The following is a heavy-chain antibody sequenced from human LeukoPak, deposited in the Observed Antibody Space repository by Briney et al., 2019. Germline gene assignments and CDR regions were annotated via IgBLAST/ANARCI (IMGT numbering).Heavy chain of an antibody. D-gene: IGHD4-17*01. CDR3: AREGRLRETFLDY. J-gene: IGHJ4*02. CDR1: GFTFSSYA. Sequence: PGGSLRLSCAASGFTFSSYAMHWVRQAPGKGLEWVAVISYDGSNKYYADSVKGRFTISRDNPKNTLYLQMNSLRAEDTAVYYCAREGRLRETFLDYWGQGTLVTVSS. V-gene: IGHV3-30*01. CDR2: ISYDGSNK.